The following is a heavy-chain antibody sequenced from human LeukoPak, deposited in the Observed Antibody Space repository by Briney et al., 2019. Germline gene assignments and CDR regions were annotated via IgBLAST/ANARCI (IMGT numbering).Heavy chain of an antibody. CDR2: INHSGST. J-gene: IGHJ4*02. Sequence: SETLSLTCAVYGGSFSGYYWSWVRQPPGKGLEWIGEINHSGSTNYNPSLKSRVTISVDTSKNQFSLKLSSVTAEDTAVYYCAREVRGIAASVWGQGTLVTVSS. V-gene: IGHV4-34*01. D-gene: IGHD6-13*01. CDR3: AREVRGIAASV. CDR1: GGSFSGYY.